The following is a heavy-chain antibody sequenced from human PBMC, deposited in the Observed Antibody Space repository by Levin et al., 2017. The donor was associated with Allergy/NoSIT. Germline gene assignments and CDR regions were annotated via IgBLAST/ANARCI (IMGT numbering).Heavy chain of an antibody. D-gene: IGHD6-13*01. Sequence: SETLSLTCTVSGGSVSSGSYYWSWIRQPPGKGLEWIGYIYYSGSTNYNPSLKSRVTISVDTSKNQFSLKLSSVTAADTAVYYCARLPRNSRWYEWGLYFDYWGQGTLVTVSS. CDR1: GGSVSSGSYY. J-gene: IGHJ4*02. V-gene: IGHV4-61*01. CDR2: IYYSGST. CDR3: ARLPRNSRWYEWGLYFDY.